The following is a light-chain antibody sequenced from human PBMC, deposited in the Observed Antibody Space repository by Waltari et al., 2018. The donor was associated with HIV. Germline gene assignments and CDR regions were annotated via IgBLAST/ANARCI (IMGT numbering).Light chain of an antibody. CDR1: NIGRQN. CDR3: QVRVSNTVV. V-gene: IGLV3-9*01. CDR2: RDN. Sequence: SYELTQPLSVSVALGQTATITCGGNNIGRQNVCWYQQKPGQAPVLIIYRDNTRPSGIPERFSGSNSWNTATLTIRRAQAGDEADYYCQVRVSNTVVFGGGTNLTVL. J-gene: IGLJ2*01.